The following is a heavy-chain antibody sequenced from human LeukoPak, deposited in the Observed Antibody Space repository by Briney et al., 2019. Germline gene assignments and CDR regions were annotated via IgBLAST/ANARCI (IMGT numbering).Heavy chain of an antibody. CDR2: INHSGST. CDR1: GGSFSGYY. D-gene: IGHD2-2*01. V-gene: IGHV4-34*01. J-gene: IGHJ4*02. CDR3: ARGDCSSTSCPPDY. Sequence: SSETLSLTCAVYGGSFSGYYWSWIRQPPGKGLEWIGEINHSGSTNYNPSLQSRVTISVDTSKNQFSLKLSSVTAADTAVYYCARGDCSSTSCPPDYWGQGTLVTVSS.